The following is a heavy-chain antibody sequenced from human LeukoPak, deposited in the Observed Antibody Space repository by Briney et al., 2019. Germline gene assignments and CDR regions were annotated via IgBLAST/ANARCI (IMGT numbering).Heavy chain of an antibody. D-gene: IGHD1-26*01. CDR2: IKEDGNEK. Sequence: HPGGSLRLSCAASGFTFSSYWMSWVRQAPGKGLEWVANIKEDGNEKYYADSVRGRFTISRDNAKNSLYLYMNSLRAEDTAVYYCAKVEWELLSGFDYWGQGTLVTVSS. J-gene: IGHJ4*02. V-gene: IGHV3-7*01. CDR1: GFTFSSYW. CDR3: AKVEWELLSGFDY.